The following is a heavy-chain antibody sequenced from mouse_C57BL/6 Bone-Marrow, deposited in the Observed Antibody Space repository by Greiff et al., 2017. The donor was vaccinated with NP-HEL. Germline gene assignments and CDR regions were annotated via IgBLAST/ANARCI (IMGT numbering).Heavy chain of an antibody. D-gene: IGHD2-4*01. CDR3: ASPYEYDGAWFAY. J-gene: IGHJ3*01. Sequence: EVQLVESGGDLVKPGGSLKLSCAASGFTFSSYGMSWVRQTPDKRLEWVAIISSGGSYTYYPDSVTGRFTITRDNAKNTLYRKMSSLKSDDTAVYYCASPYEYDGAWFAYWGQGTLVTVSA. CDR2: ISSGGSYT. CDR1: GFTFSSYG. V-gene: IGHV5-6*01.